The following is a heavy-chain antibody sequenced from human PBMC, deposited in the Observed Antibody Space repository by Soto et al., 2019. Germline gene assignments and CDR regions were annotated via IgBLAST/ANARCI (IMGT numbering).Heavy chain of an antibody. CDR2: ISWNSGSI. CDR1: GFTFDNYA. Sequence: GGSLRLSCAASGFTFDNYAMHWVRQAPGKGLEWVSGISWNSGSIGYADSVKGRFTISRDNAKNSLYLQMNSLRAEDTALYYCAKGILGSSTSCYHLWGKGTTVTVSS. D-gene: IGHD2-2*01. J-gene: IGHJ6*04. CDR3: AKGILGSSTSCYHL. V-gene: IGHV3-9*01.